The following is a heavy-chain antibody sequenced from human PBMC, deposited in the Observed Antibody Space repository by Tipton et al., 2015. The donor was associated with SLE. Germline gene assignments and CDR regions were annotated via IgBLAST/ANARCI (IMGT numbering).Heavy chain of an antibody. CDR1: GGSISSHY. CDR3: ARDRPLSIYSSSWAPFDY. V-gene: IGHV4-59*11. D-gene: IGHD6-13*01. J-gene: IGHJ4*02. Sequence: LSLSCTVSGGSISSHYWSWIRQPPGKGLEWIGCIYYSGSTNYNPSLKSRVTISVDTSKNQFSLKLSSVTAADTAVYYCARDRPLSIYSSSWAPFDYWGQGTLVTVSS. CDR2: IYYSGST.